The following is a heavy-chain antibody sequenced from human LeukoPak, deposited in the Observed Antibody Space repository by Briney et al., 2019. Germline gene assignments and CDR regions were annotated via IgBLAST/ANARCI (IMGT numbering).Heavy chain of an antibody. Sequence: GSSVKVSCKASGGTFSSYAISWVRQPPGQGLAWMGRTIPIFGTANYAQKFQGRVTITTDESTSTAYMELSSLRSEDTAVYYCARLNFFGTYYFDYWGQGTLVTVSS. J-gene: IGHJ4*02. CDR1: GGTFSSYA. D-gene: IGHD3-10*01. CDR2: TIPIFGTA. V-gene: IGHV1-69*05. CDR3: ARLNFFGTYYFDY.